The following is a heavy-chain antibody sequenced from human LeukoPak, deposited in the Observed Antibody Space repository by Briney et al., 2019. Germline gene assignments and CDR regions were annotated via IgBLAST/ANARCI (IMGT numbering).Heavy chain of an antibody. CDR2: IYYSGST. Sequence: SETLSLTCTVFGGSISSYYWSWIRQPPGKGLEWIGYIYYSGSTNYNPSLKSRVTISVDTSKNQFSLKLSSVTAADTAVYYCARESRQWLVQYYYYYMDVWGKGTTVTVSS. D-gene: IGHD6-19*01. J-gene: IGHJ6*03. CDR1: GGSISSYY. V-gene: IGHV4-59*01. CDR3: ARESRQWLVQYYYYYMDV.